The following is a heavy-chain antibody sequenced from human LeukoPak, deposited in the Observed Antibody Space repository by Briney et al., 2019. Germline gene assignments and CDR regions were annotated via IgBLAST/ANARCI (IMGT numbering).Heavy chain of an antibody. J-gene: IGHJ3*02. CDR2: ISYDGSNK. D-gene: IGHD3-22*01. Sequence: TGGSLRLSCAASGFTFSSYAMHWVRQAPGKGLEWVAVISYDGSNKYYADSVKGRFTISRDNSKNTLYLQMNSLRAEDTAVYYCARAVGYYDSSGYYGHAFDIWGQGTMVTVSS. CDR3: ARAVGYYDSSGYYGHAFDI. CDR1: GFTFSSYA. V-gene: IGHV3-30*04.